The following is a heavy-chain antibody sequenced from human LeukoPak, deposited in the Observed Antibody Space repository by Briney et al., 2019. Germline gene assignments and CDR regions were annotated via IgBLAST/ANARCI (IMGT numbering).Heavy chain of an antibody. V-gene: IGHV6-1*01. Sequence: SQTLSLTCAIFGDSVSSNSAAWNWIRQSPSRGLEWLGRTYYRSKWYNDYAVSVKSRITINPDTSKNQFSLKLSSVTAADTAVYYCARQPTYCGGDCYSEGLFDYWGQGTLVTVSS. D-gene: IGHD2-21*02. CDR1: GDSVSSNSAA. CDR3: ARQPTYCGGDCYSEGLFDY. CDR2: TYYRSKWYN. J-gene: IGHJ4*02.